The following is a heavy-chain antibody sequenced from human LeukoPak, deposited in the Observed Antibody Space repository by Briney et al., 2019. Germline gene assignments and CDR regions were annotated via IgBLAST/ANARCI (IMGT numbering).Heavy chain of an antibody. V-gene: IGHV4-59*01. CDR1: GGSISSYY. Sequence: SETLSLTCTVSGGSISSYYWSWIRQPLGKGLEWIGYIYYSGSTNYNPSLKSRVTISVDTSKNQFSLKLSSVTAADTAVYYCARDSRTRWFGESNWFDPWGQGTLVTVSS. CDR3: ARDSRTRWFGESNWFDP. D-gene: IGHD3-10*01. J-gene: IGHJ5*02. CDR2: IYYSGST.